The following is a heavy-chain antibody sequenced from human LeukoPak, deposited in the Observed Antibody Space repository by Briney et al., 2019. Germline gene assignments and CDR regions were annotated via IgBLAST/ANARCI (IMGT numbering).Heavy chain of an antibody. Sequence: ASVKVSCKASGFTFTGYYMHWVRQAPGQGLEWMGWINPNSGGTNYAQKFQGRVTMTRDTSISTAYMELSRLRSDDTAVYYCARGYGSGSLYYFDYWGQGTLVTVSS. J-gene: IGHJ4*02. D-gene: IGHD3-10*01. CDR1: GFTFTGYY. CDR2: INPNSGGT. CDR3: ARGYGSGSLYYFDY. V-gene: IGHV1-2*02.